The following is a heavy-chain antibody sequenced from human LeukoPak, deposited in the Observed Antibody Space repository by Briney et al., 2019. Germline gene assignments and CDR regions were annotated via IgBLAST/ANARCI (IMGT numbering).Heavy chain of an antibody. CDR1: GGSISSSSYY. J-gene: IGHJ5*02. V-gene: IGHV4-39*01. CDR3: ASDSYYYDSSGYFSHWFDP. Sequence: SETLSLTCTVSGGSISSSSYYWGWIRQPPGKGLEWIGSIYYSGSTYYNPSLKSRVTISVDTSKNQFSLKLSSVTAADTAVYYCASDSYYYDSSGYFSHWFDPWGQGTLVTVSS. CDR2: IYYSGST. D-gene: IGHD3-22*01.